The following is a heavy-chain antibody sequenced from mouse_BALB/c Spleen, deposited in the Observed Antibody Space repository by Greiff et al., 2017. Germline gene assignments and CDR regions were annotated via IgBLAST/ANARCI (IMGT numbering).Heavy chain of an antibody. D-gene: IGHD1-2*01. Sequence: EVKLVESGGGLVKPGGSLKLSCAASGFAFSSYDMSWVRQTPEKRLEWVAYISSGGGSTYYPDTVKGRFTISRDNAKNTLYLQMSSLKSEDTAMYYCGIRDGAWFAYWGQGTLVTVSA. V-gene: IGHV5-12-1*01. J-gene: IGHJ3*01. CDR1: GFAFSSYD. CDR2: ISSGGGST. CDR3: GIRDGAWFAY.